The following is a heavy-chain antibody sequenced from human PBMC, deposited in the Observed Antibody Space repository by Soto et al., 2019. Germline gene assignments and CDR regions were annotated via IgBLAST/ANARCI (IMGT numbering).Heavy chain of an antibody. CDR3: ARDQNGSGNYYTRYFDY. J-gene: IGHJ4*02. V-gene: IGHV4-30-4*01. D-gene: IGHD3-10*01. CDR2: IYYSGST. CDR1: GGSISSGDYY. Sequence: PSETLSLTCTVSGGSISSGDYYWSWIRQPPGKGLEWIGYIYYSGSTYYNPSLKSRVTISVDTSKNQFSLKLSSVTAADTAVYYCARDQNGSGNYYTRYFDYWGQGTLVT.